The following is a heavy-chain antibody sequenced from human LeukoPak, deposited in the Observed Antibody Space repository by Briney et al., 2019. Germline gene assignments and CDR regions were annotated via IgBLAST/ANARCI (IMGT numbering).Heavy chain of an antibody. V-gene: IGHV3-23*01. CDR1: GFTFSSYG. D-gene: IGHD2-15*01. Sequence: PGGTLRLSCAASGFTFSSYGMSWVRQPPGKGLEWVSPISGSGGSTYYADSVKGRFTISRDNSKNTLYLQMNSLRDEDTAVYYCAKVRRSGHHPVDYWGQGTLVTVSS. CDR2: ISGSGGST. J-gene: IGHJ4*02. CDR3: AKVRRSGHHPVDY.